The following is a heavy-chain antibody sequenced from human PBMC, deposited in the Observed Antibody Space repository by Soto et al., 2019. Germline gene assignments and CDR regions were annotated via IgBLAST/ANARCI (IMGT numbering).Heavy chain of an antibody. CDR1: GFTFSSYA. J-gene: IGHJ4*02. V-gene: IGHV3-23*01. CDR3: AKVEVPAIPTPELFDY. D-gene: IGHD3-10*01. Sequence: GGSLRLSCAASGFTFSSYAMRWVRQAPEKELEWVSAISGIGASTYYAASVKGRFTNSRDNSKNTLYLQVNSLRAEDTAVYYCAKVEVPAIPTPELFDYWGQGTLVTVSS. CDR2: ISGIGAST.